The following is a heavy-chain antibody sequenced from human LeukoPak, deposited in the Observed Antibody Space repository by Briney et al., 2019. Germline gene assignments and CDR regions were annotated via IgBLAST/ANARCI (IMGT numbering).Heavy chain of an antibody. Sequence: GGSLRLSCAASGLVFSKYGIHWVRQAPGKGLEWVAFIRSDGSDQFYADSVKGRFTITRDNSKNTLFLEMNTLSAEDTAVYYCAKGASDGGNYYYYYMDVWGTGTTVIIS. D-gene: IGHD6-25*01. CDR3: AKGASDGGNYYYYYMDV. J-gene: IGHJ6*03. CDR1: GLVFSKYG. CDR2: IRSDGSDQ. V-gene: IGHV3-30*02.